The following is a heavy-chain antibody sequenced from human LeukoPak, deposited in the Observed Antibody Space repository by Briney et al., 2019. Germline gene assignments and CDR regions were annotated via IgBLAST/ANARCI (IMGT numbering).Heavy chain of an antibody. CDR1: GGSFSGYY. Sequence: SETLSLTCAVYGGSFSGYYWSWIRQPPGKGLEWIGEINHSGSTNYNPSLKSRVAISVDTSKNQFSLKLSSVTAADTAVYHCARPRLRYFDWLLFGGVAFDIWGQGTMVTVSS. CDR2: INHSGST. D-gene: IGHD3-9*01. V-gene: IGHV4-34*01. J-gene: IGHJ3*02. CDR3: ARPRLRYFDWLLFGGVAFDI.